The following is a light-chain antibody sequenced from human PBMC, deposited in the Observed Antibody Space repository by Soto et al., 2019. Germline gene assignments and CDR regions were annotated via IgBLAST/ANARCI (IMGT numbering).Light chain of an antibody. J-gene: IGKJ1*01. CDR2: AES. Sequence: DSQMTRSRSSPAASVGDRVTTSCRASERIRNYLNWYKQKPGKAPQLLIYAESSLQSGVPSRFIGGASRTDFIPTISSLPPEDFATEDCQRTYSIPPFGQVTKVDIK. CDR1: ERIRNY. CDR3: QRTYSIPP. V-gene: IGKV1-39*01.